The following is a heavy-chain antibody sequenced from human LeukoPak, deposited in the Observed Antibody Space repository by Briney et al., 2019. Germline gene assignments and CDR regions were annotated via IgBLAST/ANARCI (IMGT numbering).Heavy chain of an antibody. CDR1: GFTFSSYA. V-gene: IGHV3-23*01. CDR2: ISGSGGST. Sequence: PGGSLRLSCAASGFTFSSYAMSWVRQAPGKGLEWVSAISGSGGSTYYADSVKGRFTISRDNSKNTLYLQMNSLRAEDTAVYYCATGGAYYDSSGYYYWGQGTLVTVSP. D-gene: IGHD3-22*01. J-gene: IGHJ4*02. CDR3: ATGGAYYDSSGYYY.